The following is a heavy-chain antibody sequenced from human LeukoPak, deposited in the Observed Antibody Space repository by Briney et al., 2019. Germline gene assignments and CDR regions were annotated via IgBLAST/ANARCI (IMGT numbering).Heavy chain of an antibody. CDR2: INHSGST. CDR3: ARDSFPYSSSWPTFDY. Sequence: SETLSLTCAVYGGSFSGYYWSWIRQPPGKGLEWTGEINHSGSTNYNPSLKSRVTISVDTSKNQFSLKLISVTAADTAVYYCARDSFPYSSSWPTFDYWGQGTLVTVSS. J-gene: IGHJ4*02. CDR1: GGSFSGYY. V-gene: IGHV4-34*01. D-gene: IGHD6-13*01.